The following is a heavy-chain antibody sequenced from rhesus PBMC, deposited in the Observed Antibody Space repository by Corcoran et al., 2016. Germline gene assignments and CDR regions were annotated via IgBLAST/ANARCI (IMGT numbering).Heavy chain of an antibody. CDR2: ISYTGGST. CDR1: GFTFSSYG. CDR3: AKPGDTVGTNGLDS. V-gene: IGHV3S5*01. Sequence: EVQLVETGGGLVQPGGSLRLSCAASGFTFSSYGMSWVRQAPGKGLEWGSGISYTGGSTYYADSVKGRFTISRDNSKNTLSLQMNSLRAEDTAVYYCAKPGDTVGTNGLDSWGQGVVVTVSS. J-gene: IGHJ6*01. D-gene: IGHD5-42*01.